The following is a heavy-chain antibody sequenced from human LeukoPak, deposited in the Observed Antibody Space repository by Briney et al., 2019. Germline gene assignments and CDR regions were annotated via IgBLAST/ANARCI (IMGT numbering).Heavy chain of an antibody. CDR1: GFTLDDYA. J-gene: IGHJ6*02. V-gene: IGHV3-11*01. D-gene: IGHD3-9*01. Sequence: GRSLRLSCAASGFTLDDYAMHWVRQAPGEGLEWVSYITDSGSTIPYADSVNGRFTISRDNAKNSLYLQMNSLRAEDSAVYYCARSIGLTGGGVDVWGRGTTFTVSS. CDR2: ITDSGSTI. CDR3: ARSIGLTGGGVDV.